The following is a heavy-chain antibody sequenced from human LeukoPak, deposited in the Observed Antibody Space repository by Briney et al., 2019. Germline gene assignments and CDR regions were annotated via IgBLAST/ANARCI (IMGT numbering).Heavy chain of an antibody. CDR1: GNSVSSAYY. CDR3: AGQHDSNGYYFY. CDR2: IYHIGST. Sequence: PSETLSLTCAVTGNSVSSAYYWGWIRQPPGNGLEWIGSIYHIGSTYYNPSLKSRVTISVDTSKNRFSLKLTSVTAADTAVYYCAGQHDSNGYYFYWGQGTLVTVSS. V-gene: IGHV4-38-2*01. D-gene: IGHD3-22*01. J-gene: IGHJ4*02.